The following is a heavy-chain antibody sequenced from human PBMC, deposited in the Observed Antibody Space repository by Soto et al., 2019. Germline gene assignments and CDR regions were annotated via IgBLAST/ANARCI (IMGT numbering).Heavy chain of an antibody. CDR2: IYAGTIT. CDR1: GMTVSSYY. Sequence: PGGSLRLSCAVSGMTVSSYYMSWVRQAAGKGLEWVSVIYAGTITYYADSVKGRFTIYRDNSKNTLNLEMNSLRVEDTAVYYCARIPYDNSGTIFDYWGQGTLVTVSS. CDR3: ARIPYDNSGTIFDY. J-gene: IGHJ4*02. V-gene: IGHV3-53*01. D-gene: IGHD3-22*01.